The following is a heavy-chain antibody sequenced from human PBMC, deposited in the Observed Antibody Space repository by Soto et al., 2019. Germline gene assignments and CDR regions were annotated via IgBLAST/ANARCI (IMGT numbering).Heavy chain of an antibody. CDR3: ARVEWTNNNFDY. Sequence: QVQLQESGPGLVKPSQTLSLTCTVSGGSISSGDYYWGWIRQPPGKGLEWIGYIYYSGSTYYNPSRKSRVTISVDTSRNQFSLKLSSVTAADTAVYFCARVEWTNNNFDYWGQGTLVTVSS. J-gene: IGHJ4*02. CDR1: GGSISSGDYY. V-gene: IGHV4-30-4*01. CDR2: IYYSGST. D-gene: IGHD3-3*01.